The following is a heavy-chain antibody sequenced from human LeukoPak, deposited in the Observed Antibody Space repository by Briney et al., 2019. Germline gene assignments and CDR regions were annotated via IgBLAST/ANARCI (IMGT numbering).Heavy chain of an antibody. CDR1: GFTFSSYW. CDR3: ARDVEGGTFDI. V-gene: IGHV3-74*01. J-gene: IGHJ3*02. CDR2: INSDGSST. Sequence: GGSLRLSCAASGFTFSSYWMHWVRQAPGKGLVWVSRINSDGSSTSYADSVKGRFTISRDNAKNSLFLEMSSLRADDTAVYFCARDVEGGTFDIWGQGTTVTVSS. D-gene: IGHD3-16*01.